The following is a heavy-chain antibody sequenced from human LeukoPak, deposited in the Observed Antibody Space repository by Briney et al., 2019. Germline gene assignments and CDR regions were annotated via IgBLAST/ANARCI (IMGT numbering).Heavy chain of an antibody. Sequence: GGSLRLSCAASGFTFSDHYMDWVRQAPGKGLEWVGRTRNKANSYTTEYAASVKGRFTISRDDSKNSLYLQMNSLKTEDTAVYYCARVAHRGKAVAGTGGDYWGQGTLVTVSS. CDR3: ARVAHRGKAVAGTGGDY. J-gene: IGHJ4*02. CDR1: GFTFSDHY. D-gene: IGHD6-19*01. CDR2: TRNKANSYTT. V-gene: IGHV3-72*01.